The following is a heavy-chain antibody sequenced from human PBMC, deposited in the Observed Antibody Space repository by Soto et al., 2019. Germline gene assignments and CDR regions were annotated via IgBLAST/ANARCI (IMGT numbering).Heavy chain of an antibody. V-gene: IGHV1-69*02. J-gene: IGHJ4*02. CDR1: GDTFSFYT. CDR2: INPILSMS. D-gene: IGHD3-10*01. CDR3: ATSYGSGYRAFDS. Sequence: GASVKVSCTASGDTFSFYTINWVRQAPGLGLEWVGRINPILSMSNYAQKFQGRVTMTADKSTNTAYMELRSLRSEDTAMYFCATSYGSGYRAFDSWGQGALVTVSS.